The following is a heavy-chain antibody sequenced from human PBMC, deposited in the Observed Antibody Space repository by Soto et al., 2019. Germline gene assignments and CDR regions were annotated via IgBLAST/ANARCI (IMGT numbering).Heavy chain of an antibody. CDR2: VSYDGSNK. D-gene: IGHD1-26*01. CDR1: GFTFSSYG. J-gene: IGHJ6*02. CDR3: AKDKGIVGATTDDYYYGMDV. V-gene: IGHV3-30*18. Sequence: GGSLRLSCAASGFTFSSYGMHWVRQAPGKGLEWVAVVSYDGSNKYYADSVKGRFTISRDNSKNTLYLQMNSLRAEDTAVYYCAKDKGIVGATTDDYYYGMDVWGQGTTVTVSS.